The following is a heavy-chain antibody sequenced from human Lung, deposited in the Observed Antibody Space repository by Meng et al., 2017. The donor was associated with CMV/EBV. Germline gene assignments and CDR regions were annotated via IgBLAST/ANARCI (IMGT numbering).Heavy chain of an antibody. J-gene: IGHJ5*02. Sequence: SXXVSXKAFGYRFSTYDINWVRQAPGQGLEWVGWMNPHTGETGYPQKFQGRVTITRDTSINTAYMELRSLRSDDTGVYYCARGLGKGCSSIDCSVGKSDWFDPWGQGNXVTSAS. CDR1: GYRFSTYD. CDR2: MNPHTGET. D-gene: IGHD2-2*01. CDR3: ARGLGKGCSSIDCSVGKSDWFDP. V-gene: IGHV1-8*01.